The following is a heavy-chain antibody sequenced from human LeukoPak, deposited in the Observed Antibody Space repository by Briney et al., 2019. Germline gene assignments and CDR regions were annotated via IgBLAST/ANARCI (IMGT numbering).Heavy chain of an antibody. CDR1: GGTFSSYA. CDR2: IIPIFGTA. Sequence: GASVKVSCKASGGTFSSYAISWVRQAPGQGLERMGGIIPIFGTANYAQKFQGRVTITADKSTSTAYMELSSLRSEDTAVYYCARQSGYDFRWFDPWGQGTLVTVSS. V-gene: IGHV1-69*06. J-gene: IGHJ5*02. D-gene: IGHD5-12*01. CDR3: ARQSGYDFRWFDP.